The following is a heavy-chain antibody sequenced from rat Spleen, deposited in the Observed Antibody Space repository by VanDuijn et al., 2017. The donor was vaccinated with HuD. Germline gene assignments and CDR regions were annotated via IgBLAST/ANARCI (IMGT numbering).Heavy chain of an antibody. Sequence: EVQLVESGGGLVQPGRSMKLSCAALGFTFSNYYMAWVRQAPTKGLEWVASISTGGGNTYYRDSVKGRFTVSRDNAKSTLYLQMDNVRSEDTATYYCARHVYGGYSEGYFDYWGQGVMVTVSS. CDR2: ISTGGGNT. V-gene: IGHV5-25*01. D-gene: IGHD1-11*01. CDR1: GFTFSNYY. CDR3: ARHVYGGYSEGYFDY. J-gene: IGHJ2*01.